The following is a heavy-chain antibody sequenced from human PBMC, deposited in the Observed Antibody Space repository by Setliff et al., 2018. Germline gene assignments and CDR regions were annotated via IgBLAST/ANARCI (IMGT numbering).Heavy chain of an antibody. J-gene: IGHJ4*02. CDR3: ARKVEQWLTPHFDH. CDR1: GDSISSRRNY. Sequence: SETLSLTCTVSGDSISSRRNYWGWFRQPAGKELEWIGQIYTSWSTNYNPSLKSRVTMSVDVSKSQFSLRLSSVTAADTAVYYCARKVEQWLTPHFDHWGQGALVTVSS. CDR2: IYTSWST. V-gene: IGHV4-61*09. D-gene: IGHD6-19*01.